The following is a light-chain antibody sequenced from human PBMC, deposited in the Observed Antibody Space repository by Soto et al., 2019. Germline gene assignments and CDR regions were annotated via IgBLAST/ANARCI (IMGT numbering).Light chain of an antibody. CDR3: HQYNNWPLT. CDR1: HSVSSN. CDR2: GVS. Sequence: EIVMTQSPATLSVSPGERATLSCSASHSVSSNLAWYQQKPGQAPRLLIYGVSARASGIPARFSGSGSGTEFTLTISSLQSEDFAVYYCHQYNNWPLTFGGGTKVEIK. J-gene: IGKJ4*01. V-gene: IGKV3-15*01.